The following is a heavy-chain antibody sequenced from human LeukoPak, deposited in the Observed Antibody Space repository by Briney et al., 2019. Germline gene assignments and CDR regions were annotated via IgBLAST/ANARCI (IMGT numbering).Heavy chain of an antibody. D-gene: IGHD4-11*01. J-gene: IGHJ4*02. CDR2: IYTSGST. V-gene: IGHV4-61*02. CDR1: GGSISSGSYY. Sequence: SQTLSLTCTVSGGSISSGSYYGTWIRQPAGKGLEWIGRIYTSGSTNYNPSLKSRVTISVDTSKNQFSLKLSSVTAADTAVYYCARDAHDYLLLFDYWGQGTLVTVFS. CDR3: ARDAHDYLLLFDY.